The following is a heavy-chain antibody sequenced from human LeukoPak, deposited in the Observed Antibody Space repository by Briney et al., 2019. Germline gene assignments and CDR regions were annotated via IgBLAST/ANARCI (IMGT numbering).Heavy chain of an antibody. V-gene: IGHV3-33*01. CDR2: IWYDGSNK. J-gene: IGHJ4*02. CDR3: ARGGRTGDVSLPDY. CDR1: GFTFSSYG. Sequence: PGRSLRLSCAASGFTFSSYGMHWVRQAPGKGLEWVAVIWYDGSNKYYADSVKGRFTISRDNSKNTLYLQMNSLRAEDTAVYYCARGGRTGDVSLPDYWGQGTLVTVSS. D-gene: IGHD7-27*01.